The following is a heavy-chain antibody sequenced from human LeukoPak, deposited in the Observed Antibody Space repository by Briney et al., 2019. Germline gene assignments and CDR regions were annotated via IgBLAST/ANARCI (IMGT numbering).Heavy chain of an antibody. J-gene: IGHJ4*02. D-gene: IGHD3-22*01. CDR1: GGSISSGGYY. Sequence: NPSETLSLTCTVSGGSISSGGYYWSWIRQHPGKGLEWIGYIYYSGSTYYNPSLKSRVTISVDTSKNQFSLKLSSVTAADTAVYYCARVYYDSSGYIPNLFDYWGQGTLVTVSS. CDR2: IYYSGST. V-gene: IGHV4-31*03. CDR3: ARVYYDSSGYIPNLFDY.